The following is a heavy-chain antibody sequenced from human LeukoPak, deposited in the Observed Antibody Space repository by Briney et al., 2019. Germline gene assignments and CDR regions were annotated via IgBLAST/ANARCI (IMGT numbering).Heavy chain of an antibody. CDR1: GFTFSSYA. J-gene: IGHJ4*02. D-gene: IGHD2-2*02. CDR2: ISGSGGST. V-gene: IGHV3-23*01. CDR3: AKDWLYFDY. Sequence: GGSLRLTCAASGFTFSSYAMSWVRQAPGKVLEWVSAISGSGGSTYYADYVKGRFTISRDNSKNTLYLQMNSLRAEDTAVYYCAKDWLYFDYWGQGTLVTVSS.